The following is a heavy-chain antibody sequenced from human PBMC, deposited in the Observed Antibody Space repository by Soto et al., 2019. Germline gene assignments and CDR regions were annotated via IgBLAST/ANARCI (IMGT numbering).Heavy chain of an antibody. D-gene: IGHD2-8*02. CDR2: IYYSGST. CDR3: ARSSVREGTGGMFDY. V-gene: IGHV4-31*03. Sequence: SETLSLTCTVSGGSISSGGYYWSWIRQHPGKGLEWIGYIYYSGSTYYNPSLKSRVTISVDTSKNQFSLKLSSVTAADTAVYYCARSSVREGTGGMFDYWGQGTLVTVSS. CDR1: GGSISSGGYY. J-gene: IGHJ4*02.